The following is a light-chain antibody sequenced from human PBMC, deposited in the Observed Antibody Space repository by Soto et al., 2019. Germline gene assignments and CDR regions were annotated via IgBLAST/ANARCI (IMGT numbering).Light chain of an antibody. V-gene: IGKV3-20*01. CDR2: AAS. CDR1: QRVSSSL. Sequence: EIVLTQSPGTLSLSPGERATLSCRASQRVSSSLLAWYQQKPGQAPRPLISAASSRATGIPDRFSGSGSGTDFTLTISSLEPEDFAVYYCQTYGDSLFTFGPGTKV. J-gene: IGKJ3*01. CDR3: QTYGDSLFT.